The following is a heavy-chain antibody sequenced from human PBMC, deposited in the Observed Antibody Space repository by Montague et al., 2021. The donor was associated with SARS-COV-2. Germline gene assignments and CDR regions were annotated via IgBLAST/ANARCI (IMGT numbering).Heavy chain of an antibody. Sequence: SETLSLTCTVSSGSISSYYWSWIRQPPGKGLEWIGYIYYSGSTNYNPSLKSRVTISVDTSKNQFSLKLSSVTAADTAVYYCARGAGYSSSWYLAFGIWGQGTMVAVSS. CDR1: SGSISSYY. J-gene: IGHJ3*02. V-gene: IGHV4-59*01. CDR2: IYYSGST. CDR3: ARGAGYSSSWYLAFGI. D-gene: IGHD6-13*01.